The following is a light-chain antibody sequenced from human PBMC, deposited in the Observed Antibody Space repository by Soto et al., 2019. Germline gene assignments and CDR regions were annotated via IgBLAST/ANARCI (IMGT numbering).Light chain of an antibody. V-gene: IGKV3-20*01. CDR1: QSVSSSY. J-gene: IGKJ1*01. Sequence: EIVLPQSPGTLSLSSGERATLSCRASQSVSSSYLAGYQQKPGQAPRLLIYGASSRATGIPDRFSGSGSGTDFTLTISRLEPEDFAVYYCQQYGSSPPETFGQGTKVEIK. CDR2: GAS. CDR3: QQYGSSPPET.